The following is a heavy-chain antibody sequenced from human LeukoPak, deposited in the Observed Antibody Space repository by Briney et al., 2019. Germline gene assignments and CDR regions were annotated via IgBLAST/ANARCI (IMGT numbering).Heavy chain of an antibody. V-gene: IGHV4-61*02. J-gene: IGHJ5*02. CDR3: ARAEWLHWFDP. CDR2: IYTSGST. CDR1: GGSISSSSYY. Sequence: SETLSLTCTVSGGSISSSSYYWGWIRQPAGKGLEWIGRIYTSGSTNYNPSLKSRVTISVDTSKNQFSLKLSSVTAADTAVYYCARAEWLHWFDPWGQGTLVTVSS. D-gene: IGHD3-3*01.